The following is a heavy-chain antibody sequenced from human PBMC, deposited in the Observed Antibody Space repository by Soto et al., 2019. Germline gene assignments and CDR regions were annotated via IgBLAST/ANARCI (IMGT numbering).Heavy chain of an antibody. D-gene: IGHD6-13*01. J-gene: IGHJ4*02. CDR1: GFTFSNYA. CDR3: ASDNKASSSWSFDY. Sequence: EVQLLESGGGLVQPGGSLRLSCAASGFTFSNYAMSWVRQAPGKGLEWVSAISGSGGSTYYADSVKGRFTISRDNSKNTLYLQKKRLGGEDKAVYYCASDNKASSSWSFDYWGQGTLVTVSS. V-gene: IGHV3-23*01. CDR2: ISGSGGST.